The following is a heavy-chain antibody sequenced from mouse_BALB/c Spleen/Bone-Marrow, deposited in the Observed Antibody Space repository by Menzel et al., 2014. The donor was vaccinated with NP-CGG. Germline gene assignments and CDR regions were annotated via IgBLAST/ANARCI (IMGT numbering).Heavy chain of an antibody. CDR2: ISDDGGNT. J-gene: IGHJ4*01. V-gene: IGHV5-4*02. CDR1: GFTFSDYY. Sequence: EVKVEKSGGGLVKPGGSLKLSCAASGFTFSDYYMFWVRQTPEKRLEWVATISDDGGNTYYRDSVKGRFTISRDNAKNKLNLQMSSLKSEDTATYHCARETGPRAMDYWGQGTSVTVSS. CDR3: ARETGPRAMDY. D-gene: IGHD4-1*01.